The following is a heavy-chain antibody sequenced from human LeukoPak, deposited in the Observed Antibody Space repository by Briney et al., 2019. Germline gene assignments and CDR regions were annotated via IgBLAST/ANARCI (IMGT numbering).Heavy chain of an antibody. CDR2: IYTSGST. V-gene: IGHV4-4*07. CDR3: ARDSVWFGESHDAFDN. J-gene: IGHJ3*02. Sequence: PSETLSLTCTVSGGSISSYYWSWIRQPAGKGLEWIGRIYTSGSTNYNPSLKSRVTMSVDTSKNQFSLKLSSVTAADTAVYYCARDSVWFGESHDAFDNWGQGTMVTVSS. D-gene: IGHD3-10*01. CDR1: GGSISSYY.